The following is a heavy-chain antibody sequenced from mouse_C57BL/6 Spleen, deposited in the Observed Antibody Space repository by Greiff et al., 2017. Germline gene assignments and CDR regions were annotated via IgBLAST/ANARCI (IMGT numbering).Heavy chain of an antibody. Sequence: EVQRVESEGGLVQPGSSMKLSCTASGFTFSDYYMAWVRQVPEKGLEWVANINYDGSSTYYLDSLKSRFIISRDNAKNILYLQMSSLKSEDTATYYCARDGGNYGFCYWGQGTTLTVSS. D-gene: IGHD1-2*01. CDR3: ARDGGNYGFCY. CDR2: INYDGSST. V-gene: IGHV5-16*01. CDR1: GFTFSDYY. J-gene: IGHJ2*01.